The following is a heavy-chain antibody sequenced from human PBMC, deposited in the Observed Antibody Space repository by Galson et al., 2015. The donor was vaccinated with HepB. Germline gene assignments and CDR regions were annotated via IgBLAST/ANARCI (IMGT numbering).Heavy chain of an antibody. CDR2: INHSGST. Sequence: SETLSLTCAVDGGSFSGYYWSWIRQPPGKGLELIGEINHSGSTNYNPSLKSRVTISVDTSKNQFSLKMSSVTAADTAVYFCARGQTHLWIRYWFDPWGQGSLVTVSS. V-gene: IGHV4-34*01. CDR1: GGSFSGYY. D-gene: IGHD5-12*01. J-gene: IGHJ5*02. CDR3: ARGQTHLWIRYWFDP.